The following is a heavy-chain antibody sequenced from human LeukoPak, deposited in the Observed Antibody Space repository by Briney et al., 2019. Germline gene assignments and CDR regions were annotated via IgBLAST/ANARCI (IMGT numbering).Heavy chain of an antibody. Sequence: QPGRSLRLSCAASGFTFDDYAMHWVRQAPGKGLEWVSGISWNSGSIGYADSVKGRFTISRDNAKNPLYLQMNSLRAEDTALYYCAKGGIAVAGLTPYYFDYWGQGTLVTVSS. CDR1: GFTFDDYA. CDR2: ISWNSGSI. CDR3: AKGGIAVAGLTPYYFDY. V-gene: IGHV3-9*01. J-gene: IGHJ4*02. D-gene: IGHD6-19*01.